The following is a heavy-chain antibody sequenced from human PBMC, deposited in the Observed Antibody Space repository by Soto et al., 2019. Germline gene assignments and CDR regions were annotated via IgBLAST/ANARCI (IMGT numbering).Heavy chain of an antibody. CDR2: IGPRFGSP. D-gene: IGHD3-16*01. J-gene: IGHJ6*02. Sequence: QVQLVQSGAEMRKPGSSLRVSCKASGGTFSDYAFSWVRQAPGQGLEWMGGIGPRFGSPNYAQKFGGRVTITADTSSSTVYMALSSLRFDDTAVYFCERDRIQLRLGKYSFNGMDVWGQGTTIIVSS. V-gene: IGHV1-69*06. CDR1: GGTFSDYA. CDR3: ERDRIQLRLGKYSFNGMDV.